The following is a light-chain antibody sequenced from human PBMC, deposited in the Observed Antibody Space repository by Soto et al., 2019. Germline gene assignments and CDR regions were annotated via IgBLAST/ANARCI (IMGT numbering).Light chain of an antibody. CDR1: QSVSSNY. V-gene: IGKV3-20*01. J-gene: IGKJ1*01. CDR3: QQYGSSPTWT. CDR2: GAS. Sequence: ESVLTHSQGTLSFSPLERATLXATASQSVSSNYLAWYQQKPGQAPRLLIYGASTRATGIPDRFSGSGSGTDFTLTISRLEPDDSAVYYCQQYGSSPTWTFGQGTKV.